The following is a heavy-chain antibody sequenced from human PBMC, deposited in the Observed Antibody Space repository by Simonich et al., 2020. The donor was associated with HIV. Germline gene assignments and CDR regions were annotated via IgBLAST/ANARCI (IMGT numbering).Heavy chain of an antibody. CDR1: GGSFSGYY. CDR2: INHSGST. J-gene: IGHJ4*02. Sequence: QVQLQQWGAGLLTPSETLSLTCAVYGGSFSGYYCSWIRQPPGKGLEWIGEINHSGSTNYNPSLKSRVTISVDTSKNQFSLKLSSVTAADTAVYYCARGFYQRLYYFDYWGQGTLVTVSS. CDR3: ARGFYQRLYYFDY. V-gene: IGHV4-34*01. D-gene: IGHD2-2*01.